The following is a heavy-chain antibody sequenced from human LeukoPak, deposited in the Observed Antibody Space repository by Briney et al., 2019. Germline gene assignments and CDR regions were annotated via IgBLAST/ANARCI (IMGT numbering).Heavy chain of an antibody. CDR3: ARGAAVAVLYCY. J-gene: IGHJ4*02. V-gene: IGHV3-43*02. CDR1: GFTFNHYA. D-gene: IGHD2-15*01. CDR2: ISGDGYIT. Sequence: GGSLRLSCAASGFTFNHYAMHWVRHPPGKGLEWVSLISGDGYITNYADSVKGRFTISRDNAKNSLYLQMNSLRAEDTAVYYCARGAAVAVLYCYWGQGTLVTVSS.